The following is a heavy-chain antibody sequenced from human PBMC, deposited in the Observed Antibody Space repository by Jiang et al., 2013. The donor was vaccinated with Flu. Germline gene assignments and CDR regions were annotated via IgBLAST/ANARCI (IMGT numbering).Heavy chain of an antibody. D-gene: IGHD3-22*01. Sequence: GAEVKKPGESLKISCKGSGYSFTSYWIGWVRQMPGKGLEWMGIIYPGDSDTRYSPSFQGQVTISADKSISTAYLQWSSLKASDTAMYYCASREYYYDSSGYMDYWGQGTLVTVSS. CDR1: GYSFTSYW. J-gene: IGHJ4*02. V-gene: IGHV5-51*01. CDR3: ASREYYYDSSGYMDY. CDR2: IYPGDSDT.